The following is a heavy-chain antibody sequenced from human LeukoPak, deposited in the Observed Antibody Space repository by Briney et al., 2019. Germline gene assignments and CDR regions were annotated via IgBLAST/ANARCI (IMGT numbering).Heavy chain of an antibody. J-gene: IGHJ4*02. CDR1: GFTFSSYA. CDR3: AKGPKKQMVGSRGYYFDF. Sequence: GGSLRLSCAASGFTFSSYAMSRVRQAPGTGPACVPAISGSGGSTYYADSVKGRFTISRDNSKNTLYLQVNSLRAEDTAVYFCAKGPKKQMVGSRGYYFDFWGQGTLVTVSS. V-gene: IGHV3-23*01. D-gene: IGHD6-13*01. CDR2: ISGSGGST.